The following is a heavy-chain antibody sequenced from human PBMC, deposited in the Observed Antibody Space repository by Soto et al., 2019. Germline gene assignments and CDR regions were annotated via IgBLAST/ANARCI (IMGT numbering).Heavy chain of an antibody. J-gene: IGHJ6*02. CDR2: IESKTDGATT. V-gene: IGHV3-15*04. Sequence: GGSLRLSCAASGFTFTNAWMSWVRQAPGKGLEWVGRIESKTDGATTDYAAPVKGRFTISRDDSKNTLYLQMNNLKTEDTAVYHCTTDSADIVVVPATFGMDVWGQGTTVTVSS. CDR1: GFTFTNAW. CDR3: TTDSADIVVVPATFGMDV. D-gene: IGHD2-2*01.